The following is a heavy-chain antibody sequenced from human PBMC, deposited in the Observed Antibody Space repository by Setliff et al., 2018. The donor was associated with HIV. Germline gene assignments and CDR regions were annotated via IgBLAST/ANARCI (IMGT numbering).Heavy chain of an antibody. J-gene: IGHJ3*02. D-gene: IGHD2-8*01. CDR3: ARHSPNVGVRGDAFDI. CDR2: INPSGST. CDR1: GGSFSEYY. V-gene: IGHV4-34*01. Sequence: PSETLSLTCAVYGGSFSEYYWSWIRQSPGKGLEWIGEINPSGSTNYNPSLKSRVTISVDTSKNQFSLKLSSVTAADTAVYYCARHSPNVGVRGDAFDIWGQGTVVTVSS.